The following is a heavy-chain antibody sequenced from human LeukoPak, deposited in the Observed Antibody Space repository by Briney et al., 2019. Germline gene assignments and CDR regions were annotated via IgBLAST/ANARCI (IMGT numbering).Heavy chain of an antibody. J-gene: IGHJ4*02. CDR1: GGSITSSDYW. CDR2: IYYSGST. D-gene: IGHD6-13*01. Sequence: SQTLSLTCTVSGGSITSSDYWWAWIRLPPGRGLEWIGSIYYSGSTYYNPPLKSRATISVDTSKNQFSLKLSSVTAADAAVYFCARRSSSWYYFEDWGQGTLVAVSS. CDR3: ARRSSSWYYFED. V-gene: IGHV4-39*07.